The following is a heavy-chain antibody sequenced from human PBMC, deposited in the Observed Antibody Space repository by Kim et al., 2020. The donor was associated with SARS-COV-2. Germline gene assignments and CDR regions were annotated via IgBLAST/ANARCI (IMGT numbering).Heavy chain of an antibody. V-gene: IGHV4-4*02. J-gene: IGHJ4*02. CDR3: ARDVGYSSSSVSGDY. D-gene: IGHD6-6*01. CDR1: GGSISSSNW. CDR2: IYHSGST. Sequence: SETLSLTCAVSGGSISSSNWWSWVRQPPGKGLECIGEIYHSGSTNYNPSLKSRVTISVDKSKNQFSLKLSSVTAADTAVYYCARDVGYSSSSVSGDYWGQGTLVTVSS.